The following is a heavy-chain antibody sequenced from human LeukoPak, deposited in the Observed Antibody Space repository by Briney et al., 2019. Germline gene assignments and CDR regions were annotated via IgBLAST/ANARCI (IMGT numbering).Heavy chain of an antibody. V-gene: IGHV1-18*01. CDR3: ARITYDFWSGYYMPDDP. Sequence: ASVKVSCKASGYTFTNYGISWVRQAPGQGLEWMGWISIYNGNTDYTQKLRGRVTMTTDTSTSTAYMELRSLRSDDTAVYYCARITYDFWSGYYMPDDPWGQGTLVTVSS. CDR1: GYTFTNYG. CDR2: ISIYNGNT. J-gene: IGHJ5*02. D-gene: IGHD3-3*01.